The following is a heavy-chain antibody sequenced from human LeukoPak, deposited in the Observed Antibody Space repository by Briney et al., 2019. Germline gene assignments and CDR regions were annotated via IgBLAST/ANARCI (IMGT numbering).Heavy chain of an antibody. CDR3: AKALLRYFDREFDY. CDR2: ISGSGGST. Sequence: GGSLRLSCAASGFTFSSYAMSWVRQAPGKGLEWVSTISGSGGSTYYADSVKGRFTISRDNSKNTLYLQMNSLRAEDTAVYYCAKALLRYFDREFDYWGQGTLVTVSS. J-gene: IGHJ4*02. CDR1: GFTFSSYA. V-gene: IGHV3-23*01. D-gene: IGHD3-9*01.